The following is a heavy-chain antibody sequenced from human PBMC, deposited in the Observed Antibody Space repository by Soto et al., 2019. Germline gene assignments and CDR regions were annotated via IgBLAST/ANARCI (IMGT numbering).Heavy chain of an antibody. CDR2: MSYDGSNE. J-gene: IGHJ4*02. Sequence: GGSLRLSCAASGFTFSSNAMHWVRQAPGKGLEWVAVMSYDGSNEYYADSVKGRFTISRDNSKNTLYLQMNSLRAEDTAVYYCARDSILSGTTRPPPLDYWGQGTLVTVSS. CDR1: GFTFSSNA. D-gene: IGHD4-17*01. CDR3: ARDSILSGTTRPPPLDY. V-gene: IGHV3-30-3*01.